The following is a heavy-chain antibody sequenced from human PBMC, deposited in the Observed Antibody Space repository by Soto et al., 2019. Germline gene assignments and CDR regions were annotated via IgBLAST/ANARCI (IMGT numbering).Heavy chain of an antibody. V-gene: IGHV1-18*01. CDR2: ISVYDGNT. D-gene: IGHD3-10*01. J-gene: IGHJ4*02. CDR3: VRDLDGSGSYYTDY. Sequence: QVQLGQSGVEVKKPGASVKVSCKASGYSFINYGITWVRQAPGQGREWRGGISVYDGNTNYAQKLQGRVTMTTDTSTSPAYMELRSLRSDDTAVYYCVRDLDGSGSYYTDYWGRGNLVTVSS. CDR1: GYSFINYG.